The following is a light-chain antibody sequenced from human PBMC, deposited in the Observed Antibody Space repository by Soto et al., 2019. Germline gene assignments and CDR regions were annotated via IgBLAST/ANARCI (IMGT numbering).Light chain of an antibody. V-gene: IGLV2-14*01. J-gene: IGLJ2*01. CDR1: SSDVGGYNY. Sequence: QSALTQPASVSGSPGRSITISCTGSSSDVGGYNYVSWYQQHPGKAPKLMIYEVTHRPSGVSDRFSGSKSGNTASLTISGLLAEDEADYYCSSYASSSTLVLFGGGTKLTVL. CDR3: SSYASSSTLVL. CDR2: EVT.